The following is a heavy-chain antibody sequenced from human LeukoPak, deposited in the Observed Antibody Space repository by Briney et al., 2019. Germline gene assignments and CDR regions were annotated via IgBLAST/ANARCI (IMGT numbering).Heavy chain of an antibody. D-gene: IGHD3-22*01. CDR1: GGSISSGGYY. CDR3: ARDPRYYDSSGLMS. J-gene: IGHJ5*02. CDR2: IYYSGST. V-gene: IGHV4-31*03. Sequence: LSQTLSLTCTVSGGSISSGGYYWSWIRQHPGKGLEWIGYIYYSGSTYYNPSLKSRVTISVDTSKNQFSLKLSSVTAADTAVYYCARDPRYYDSSGLMSWGQGTLVTVSS.